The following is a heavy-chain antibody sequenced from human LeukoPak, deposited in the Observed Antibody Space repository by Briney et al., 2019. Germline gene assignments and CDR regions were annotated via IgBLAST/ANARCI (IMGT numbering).Heavy chain of an antibody. J-gene: IGHJ4*02. Sequence: ASVKVSCKASGGTFSSYAISWVRQASGQGLEWMGRIIPIFGTANYAQKFQGRVTITTDESTSTAYMELSSLRSEDTAVYYCAIGPLHDFWSGYLDYWGQGTLVTVSS. CDR3: AIGPLHDFWSGYLDY. CDR1: GGTFSSYA. V-gene: IGHV1-69*05. CDR2: IIPIFGTA. D-gene: IGHD3-3*01.